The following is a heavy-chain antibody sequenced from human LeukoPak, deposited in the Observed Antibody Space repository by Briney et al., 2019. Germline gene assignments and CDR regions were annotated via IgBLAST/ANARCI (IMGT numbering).Heavy chain of an antibody. CDR1: GFTFSTYA. V-gene: IGHV3-23*01. D-gene: IGHD2-15*01. CDR2: ISGSGGST. CDR3: AKGERGYCSGASCYPFEY. Sequence: GGSLRLSRAASGFTFSTYAMSWVRQAPGKGLEWVSAISGSGGSTYYADSVTGRFTISRDNSKNTLYLQMKSLRADDTALYYCAKGERGYCSGASCYPFEYWGQGTLVTVS. J-gene: IGHJ4*02.